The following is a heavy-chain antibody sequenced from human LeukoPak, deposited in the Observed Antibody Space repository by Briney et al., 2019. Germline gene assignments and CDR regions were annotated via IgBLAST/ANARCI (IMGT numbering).Heavy chain of an antibody. J-gene: IGHJ4*02. V-gene: IGHV4-4*07. CDR3: AGHKRSSRTQVLYFDY. Sequence: SETLSLTCTVCGGSISSYYWSWIRQPAGKGLEWIGRIYTSGSTNYNPSLKSRVTMSVDTSKDQFSLKLSSVTAADTAVYYCAGHKRSSRTQVLYFDYWGQGTLVTVSS. CDR1: GGSISSYY. D-gene: IGHD6-13*01. CDR2: IYTSGST.